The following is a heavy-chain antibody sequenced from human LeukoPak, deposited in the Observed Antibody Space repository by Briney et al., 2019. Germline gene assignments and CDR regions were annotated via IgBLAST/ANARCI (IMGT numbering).Heavy chain of an antibody. CDR2: INHSGST. J-gene: IGHJ4*02. D-gene: IGHD3-22*01. V-gene: IGHV4-34*01. CDR1: GGSFSGYY. CDR3: ARGRYYYDSSGYYPLDY. Sequence: SETLSLTCAVYGGSFSGYYWSWIRQPPGKGLEWIGEINHSGSTNYNPSLKSRVTISVDTSKNQFSLRLSSVTAADTAVYYCARGRYYYDSSGYYPLDYWGQGTLVTVSS.